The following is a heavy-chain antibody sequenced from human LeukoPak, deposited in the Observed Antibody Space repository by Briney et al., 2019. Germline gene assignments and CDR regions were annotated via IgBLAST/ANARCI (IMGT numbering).Heavy chain of an antibody. Sequence: SETLSLTCTVSGGSISSSSYSWGWIRQPPGQGLEWIGSIYYSGSTYYNPSLKSRVTISVDTSKNQFSLKLSSVTAADTAVYYCARGRGEDYYDSSGRNWFDPWGQGTLVTVSS. D-gene: IGHD3-22*01. CDR3: ARGRGEDYYDSSGRNWFDP. CDR2: IYYSGST. V-gene: IGHV4-39*07. CDR1: GGSISSSSYS. J-gene: IGHJ5*02.